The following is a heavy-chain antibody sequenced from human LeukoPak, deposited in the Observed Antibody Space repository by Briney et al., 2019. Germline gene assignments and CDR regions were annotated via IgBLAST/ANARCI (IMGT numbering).Heavy chain of an antibody. J-gene: IGHJ4*02. CDR2: IYYSGST. V-gene: IGHV4-59*08. CDR1: GGSISSYY. CDR3: ARARDSRGYQLKGLDY. D-gene: IGHD3-22*01. Sequence: SETLSLTCTVSGGSISSYYWSWIRQPPGKGLEWIGYIYYSGSTNYNPSLKSRVTISVDTSKNQFSLKLSSVTAADTAVYYCARARDSRGYQLKGLDYWGQGTLVTVSS.